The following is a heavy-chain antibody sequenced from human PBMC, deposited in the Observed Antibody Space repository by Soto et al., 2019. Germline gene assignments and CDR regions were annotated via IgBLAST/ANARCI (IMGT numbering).Heavy chain of an antibody. CDR1: GGSISSGGYY. D-gene: IGHD3-22*01. J-gene: IGHJ4*02. Sequence: PSETLSLTCTASGGSISSGGYYWSWIRQHPGKGLEWIGYIYYSGSTYYNPSLKSRVTISVDTSKSQFSLKLSSVTAADTAVYYCARAFHYDSSGYYFPFDYWGQGTLVTVSS. CDR2: IYYSGST. V-gene: IGHV4-31*03. CDR3: ARAFHYDSSGYYFPFDY.